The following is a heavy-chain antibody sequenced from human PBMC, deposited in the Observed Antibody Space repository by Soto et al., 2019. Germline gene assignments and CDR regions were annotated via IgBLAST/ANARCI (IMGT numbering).Heavy chain of an antibody. J-gene: IGHJ1*01. D-gene: IGHD3-16*02. V-gene: IGHV3-30*18. CDR3: AKDNSVWGSYRRAGYFQH. CDR2: ISYDGSNK. Sequence: GGSLRLSCAASGFTFSSYGMHWVRQAPGKGLEWVAVISYDGSNKYYADSVKGRFTISRDNSKNTLYLQMNSLRAEDTAVDYCAKDNSVWGSYRRAGYFQHWGQGTLVTVSS. CDR1: GFTFSSYG.